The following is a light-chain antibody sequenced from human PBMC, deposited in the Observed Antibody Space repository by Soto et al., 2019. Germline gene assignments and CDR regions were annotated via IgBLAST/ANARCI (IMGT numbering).Light chain of an antibody. CDR2: DIS. Sequence: EIVMTQSPATLSVSPGERATLSCRASQSVSSNLAWYQQKPGQAPSLLIYDISARATGIPTRFRGSGSGTEFTLTISILQSEDFAVYYCQQYNDWPLTFGGGTKVEIK. V-gene: IGKV3D-15*01. CDR1: QSVSSN. J-gene: IGKJ4*01. CDR3: QQYNDWPLT.